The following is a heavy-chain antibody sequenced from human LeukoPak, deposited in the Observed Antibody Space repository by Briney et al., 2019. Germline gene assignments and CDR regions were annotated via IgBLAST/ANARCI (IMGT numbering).Heavy chain of an antibody. CDR3: AKGKTSGWDQDAFDI. CDR1: GFTFSSYA. Sequence: GASLRLSCAAAGFTFSSYAMSWVRQAPGKGLEWVSRIIATGGSTYYADSVKGRFAISRDDSKNTLYLQLNNLRVEDTAVYYCAKGKTSGWDQDAFDIWGQGTMVTVSS. D-gene: IGHD6-19*01. V-gene: IGHV3-23*01. CDR2: IIATGGST. J-gene: IGHJ3*02.